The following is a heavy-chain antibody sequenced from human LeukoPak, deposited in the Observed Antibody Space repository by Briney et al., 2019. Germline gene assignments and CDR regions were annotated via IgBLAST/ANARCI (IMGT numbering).Heavy chain of an antibody. CDR3: ASTLAYCGGDCYVAPTAEYFQH. V-gene: IGHV4-61*02. D-gene: IGHD2-21*01. Sequence: SETLSLTCTVSGGSISSGSYYWSWIRQPAGKGLEWIGRIYTSGSTNYNPSLKSRVTISVDTSKNQFSLKLSSVTAADTAVYYCASTLAYCGGDCYVAPTAEYFQHWGQGTLVTVSS. CDR1: GGSISSGSYY. CDR2: IYTSGST. J-gene: IGHJ1*01.